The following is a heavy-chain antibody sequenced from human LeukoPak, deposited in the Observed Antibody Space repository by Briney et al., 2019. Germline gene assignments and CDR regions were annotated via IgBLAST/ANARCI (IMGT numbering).Heavy chain of an antibody. Sequence: GGSLRLSCAASGFTFSSYDMHWVRQATGKGLEWVSAIGIAGDTYYPGSVKGRFTISRENAKNSLYLQMNSLRAGDTAVYYCARGPTYCSSTSCPGSYYYGMDVWGQGTTVTVSS. CDR2: IGIAGDT. CDR1: GFTFSSYD. D-gene: IGHD2-2*01. J-gene: IGHJ6*02. V-gene: IGHV3-13*01. CDR3: ARGPTYCSSTSCPGSYYYGMDV.